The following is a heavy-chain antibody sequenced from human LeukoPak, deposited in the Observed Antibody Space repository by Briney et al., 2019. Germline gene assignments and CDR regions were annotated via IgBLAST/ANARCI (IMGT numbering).Heavy chain of an antibody. Sequence: GGSLRLSCAASGFTFSAYAMSWVRQAPGKGLEWVSSISDGGGDANYADSVKGRFTISRDSSKNTLYLQMNSLRAEDTAVYYCAKSEDIVVVPTTKNYYYYGMDVWGQGTTVTVSS. V-gene: IGHV3-23*01. CDR2: ISDGGGDA. CDR3: AKSEDIVVVPTTKNYYYYGMDV. D-gene: IGHD2-2*01. J-gene: IGHJ6*02. CDR1: GFTFSAYA.